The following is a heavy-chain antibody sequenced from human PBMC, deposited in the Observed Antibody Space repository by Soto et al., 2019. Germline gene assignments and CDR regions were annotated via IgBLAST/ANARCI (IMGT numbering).Heavy chain of an antibody. D-gene: IGHD3-22*01. Sequence: AASVKVSCKASGGTFSSYAISWVRQAPGQGLEWMGGIIPIFGTANYAQKFQGRVTITADKSTSTAYMELSSLRSEDTAVYYCATDSSGYFNWFDPWGQGTLVTVSS. V-gene: IGHV1-69*06. CDR1: GGTFSSYA. CDR2: IIPIFGTA. J-gene: IGHJ5*02. CDR3: ATDSSGYFNWFDP.